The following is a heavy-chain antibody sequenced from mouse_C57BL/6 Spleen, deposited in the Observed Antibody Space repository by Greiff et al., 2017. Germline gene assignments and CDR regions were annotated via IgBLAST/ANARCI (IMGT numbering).Heavy chain of an antibody. CDR3: ARASYDYDGNYFDY. J-gene: IGHJ2*01. CDR1: GYTFTSYW. D-gene: IGHD2-4*01. Sequence: QVQLQQPGAELVKPGASVKLSCKASGYTFTSYWIHWVKQRPGQGLEWIGMIHPNSGSTNYNEKFKSKATLTVDKSSSTAYMQLSSLTSEDSAVYYCARASYDYDGNYFDYWGQGTTLTVSS. CDR2: IHPNSGST. V-gene: IGHV1-64*01.